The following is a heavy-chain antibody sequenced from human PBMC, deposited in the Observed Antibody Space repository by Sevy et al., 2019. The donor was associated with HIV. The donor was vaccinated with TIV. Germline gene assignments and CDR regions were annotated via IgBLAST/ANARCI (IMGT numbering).Heavy chain of an antibody. CDR3: AKNTASAGTGGFDY. CDR1: GFTFSYFG. D-gene: IGHD6-13*01. J-gene: IGHJ4*02. V-gene: IGHV3-30*02. Sequence: GESLKISCTASGFTFSYFGMHWVRQAPGKGLEWVAFIGYDATDNYYADSVKGRFAISRDNSKNTLFLQMNSLRPEDTAIYYCAKNTASAGTGGFDYWGQGALVTVSS. CDR2: IGYDATDN.